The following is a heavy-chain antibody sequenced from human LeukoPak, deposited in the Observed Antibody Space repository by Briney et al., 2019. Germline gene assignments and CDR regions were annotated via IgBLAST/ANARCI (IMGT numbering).Heavy chain of an antibody. Sequence: ASVKVSCKASGYTFTGYYMHWVRQAPGQGLEWMGWINPNSGGTNYAQKFQGRVTMTRDTSISTAYMELSRLRSEDTAVYYCAKTIPVAGTSIWFDPWGQGTLVTVSS. D-gene: IGHD6-19*01. CDR1: GYTFTGYY. CDR3: AKTIPVAGTSIWFDP. J-gene: IGHJ5*02. CDR2: INPNSGGT. V-gene: IGHV1-2*02.